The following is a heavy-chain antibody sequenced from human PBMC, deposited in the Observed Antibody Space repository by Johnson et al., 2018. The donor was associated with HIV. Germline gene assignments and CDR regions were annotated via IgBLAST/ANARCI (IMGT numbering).Heavy chain of an antibody. CDR2: IRIKAYGGTT. V-gene: IGHV3-49*03. D-gene: IGHD5/OR15-5a*01. Sequence: VQLVESGGGLVQPGRSLRLSCAASGFTFGDYVMSWFRQAPGKGLAWVGLIRIKAYGGTTEYAASVKVRFTISRDDSKSIAYLQMNTLKTENTAIYYCAKRGDLYDSTASFDAFEVWGQGTMVTVSS. CDR3: AKRGDLYDSTASFDAFEV. J-gene: IGHJ3*01. CDR1: GFTFGDYV.